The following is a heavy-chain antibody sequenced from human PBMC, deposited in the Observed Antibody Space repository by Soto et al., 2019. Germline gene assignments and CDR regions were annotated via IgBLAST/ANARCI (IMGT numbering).Heavy chain of an antibody. V-gene: IGHV4-59*08. Sequence: SETLSLTCTVSGGSISNYYWSWVRQPPGKGLEWIGYIFYSGSTNYNPSLKSRVTISVGTSKNQFSLKLSSVTAADTAVYYCTRGGDAYKNGHWGQGTLVTVS. J-gene: IGHJ4*02. CDR3: TRGGDAYKNGH. D-gene: IGHD2-21*01. CDR1: GGSISNYY. CDR2: IFYSGST.